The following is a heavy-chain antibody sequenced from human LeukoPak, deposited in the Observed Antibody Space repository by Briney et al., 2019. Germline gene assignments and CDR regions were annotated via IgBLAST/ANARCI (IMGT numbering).Heavy chain of an antibody. CDR1: GFTFSSYG. CDR3: AKTKTDNYYDSSGYGGDFDY. V-gene: IGHV3-23*01. D-gene: IGHD3-22*01. Sequence: PGGSLRLSCAASGFTFSSYGMSRVRQAPGKGLEWVSAISGGGGSTYYADSVKGRFTISRDNSKNTLYLQMNSLRAEDTAVYYCAKTKTDNYYDSSGYGGDFDYWGQGTLVTVSS. J-gene: IGHJ4*02. CDR2: ISGGGGST.